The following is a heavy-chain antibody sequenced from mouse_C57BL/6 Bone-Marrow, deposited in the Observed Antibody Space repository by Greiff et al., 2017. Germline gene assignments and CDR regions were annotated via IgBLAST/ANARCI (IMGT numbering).Heavy chain of an antibody. CDR3: ARGGELLRLSGYFDY. J-gene: IGHJ2*01. Sequence: QVQLKQPGAELVKPGASVKLSCKASGYTFTSYWMQWVKQRPGQGLEWIGEIDPSDSYTNYNQKFKGKATLTVDTSSSTAYMQLSSLTSEDSAVYYCARGGELLRLSGYFDYWGQGTTLTVSS. D-gene: IGHD1-1*01. CDR2: IDPSDSYT. CDR1: GYTFTSYW. V-gene: IGHV1-50*01.